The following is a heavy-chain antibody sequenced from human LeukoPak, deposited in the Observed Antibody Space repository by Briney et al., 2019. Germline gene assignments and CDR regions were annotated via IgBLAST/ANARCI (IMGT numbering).Heavy chain of an antibody. Sequence: PSETLSLTCTVSGGSIGSYYWSWIRQPPGEGLEWIGYIYYSGSTNYNPSLKSRVTISVDTSKNQFSLKLSSVTAADTAVYYCARGFMITFGGVIVSWFDPWGQGTLVTVSS. CDR1: GGSIGSYY. J-gene: IGHJ5*02. V-gene: IGHV4-59*01. CDR3: ARGFMITFGGVIVSWFDP. CDR2: IYYSGST. D-gene: IGHD3-16*02.